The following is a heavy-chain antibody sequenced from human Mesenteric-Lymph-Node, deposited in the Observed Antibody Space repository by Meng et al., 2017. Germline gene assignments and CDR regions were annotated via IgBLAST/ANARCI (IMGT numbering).Heavy chain of an antibody. Sequence: LCSYSMNWVRQAPGKGLEWIGEINHSGSTYYNPSLKSRVTISVDTSKNQFSLKLSSVTAADTAVYYCARDALAVAGTDYYYYGMDVWGQGTTVTVSS. D-gene: IGHD6-19*01. J-gene: IGHJ6*02. CDR1: LCSYS. CDR2: INHSGST. CDR3: ARDALAVAGTDYYYYGMDV. V-gene: IGHV4-34*01.